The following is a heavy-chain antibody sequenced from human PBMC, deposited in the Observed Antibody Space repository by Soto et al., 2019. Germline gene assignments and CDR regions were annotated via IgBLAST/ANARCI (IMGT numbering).Heavy chain of an antibody. Sequence: SETLSLTCTVSGGSISSGDYYWSWIRQPPGKGLEWIGYIYYSGSTYYNPSLKSRVTISVDTSKNQFSLKLSSVTAADTAVYYCARLRLRFYWFDPWGQGTLVTVSS. D-gene: IGHD5-12*01. CDR2: IYYSGST. CDR1: GGSISSGDYY. CDR3: ARLRLRFYWFDP. V-gene: IGHV4-30-4*01. J-gene: IGHJ5*02.